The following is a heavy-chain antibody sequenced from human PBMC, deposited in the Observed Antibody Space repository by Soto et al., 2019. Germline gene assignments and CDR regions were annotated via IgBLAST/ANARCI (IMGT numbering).Heavy chain of an antibody. CDR1: GFTFGDYA. CDR3: ASDQKDSSIFGVGNHY. J-gene: IGHJ4*02. D-gene: IGHD3-3*01. CDR2: IRSNAHGRST. Sequence: GESLRLSCTVSGFTFGDYAMSCVRQAPGGGLVWVGFIRSNAHGRSTEYSASVKGRFTIYRANSQSFPYLQMNSLTIAAAAVYYCASDQKDSSIFGVGNHYWGQGTLVTVSS. V-gene: IGHV3-49*04.